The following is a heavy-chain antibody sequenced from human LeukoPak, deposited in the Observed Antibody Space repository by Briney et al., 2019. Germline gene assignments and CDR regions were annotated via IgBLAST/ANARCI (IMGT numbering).Heavy chain of an antibody. CDR2: IYYSGST. J-gene: IGHJ4*02. CDR3: ARDRTTSHFDY. Sequence: PSETLSLTCTVSGGSISSYYWSWIRQPPGKGLEWIGYIYYSGSTNYNPSLKSRVTISVDTSKNQFSLKLSSVTAADTAVYYCARDRTTSHFDYWGQGTLVAVSS. V-gene: IGHV4-59*01. D-gene: IGHD4-17*01. CDR1: GGSISSYY.